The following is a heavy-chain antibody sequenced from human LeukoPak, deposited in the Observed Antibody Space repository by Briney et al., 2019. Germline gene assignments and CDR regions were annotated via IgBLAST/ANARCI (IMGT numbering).Heavy chain of an antibody. CDR2: LWSDGSNK. J-gene: IGHJ5*02. V-gene: IGHV3-33*01. CDR3: ARDLRGLDP. CDR1: GFTLSSYG. Sequence: PGRSLRLSCAASGFTLSSYGMHWVRQAPGKGLEWVAVLWSDGSNKYYANSVKGRFTLSRDSSKNTLYLQMSSLRAEDTAVYYCARDLRGLDPWGQGTLVTVSS.